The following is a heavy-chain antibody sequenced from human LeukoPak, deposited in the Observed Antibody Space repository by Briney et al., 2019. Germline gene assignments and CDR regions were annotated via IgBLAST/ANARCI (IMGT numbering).Heavy chain of an antibody. V-gene: IGHV3-30*03. CDR2: ILHDGSNK. D-gene: IGHD5-18*01. Sequence: TGGSLRLSCAASGFTFSSYAMHWVRQAPGKGLEWVAVILHDGSNKQYADSVKGRFTISRDNSKNTLYLQINSLRAEDTAVYYCATLSGDSHRYDYWGLGTLVTVSS. CDR3: ATLSGDSHRYDY. CDR1: GFTFSSYA. J-gene: IGHJ4*02.